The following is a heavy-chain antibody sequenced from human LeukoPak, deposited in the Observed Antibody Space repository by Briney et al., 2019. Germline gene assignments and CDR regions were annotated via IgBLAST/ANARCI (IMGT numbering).Heavy chain of an antibody. V-gene: IGHV4-39*07. D-gene: IGHD1-26*01. CDR1: GGSISSSAYC. Sequence: SETLSLTCTVSGGSISSSAYCWGWVRQPPGKGLEWIGSVFYSGSSYYNPSLKSRVTMSVDTSKNHFSLRLSSVTAADTAVYYCARSRAFNSGAFDPWGQGSLVTVSS. CDR3: ARSRAFNSGAFDP. J-gene: IGHJ5*02. CDR2: VFYSGSS.